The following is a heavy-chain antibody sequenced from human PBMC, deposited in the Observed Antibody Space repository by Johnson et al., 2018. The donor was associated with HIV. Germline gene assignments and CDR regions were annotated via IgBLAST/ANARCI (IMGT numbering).Heavy chain of an antibody. CDR3: ARSVDRGAFDL. J-gene: IGHJ3*01. CDR1: GFTFSSYG. CDR2: IWYDGSNK. D-gene: IGHD5-12*01. Sequence: QVQLVESGGGVVQPGRSLRLSCAASGFTFSSYGMHWVRQAPGKGLEWVATIWYDGSNKYDADSVKGRFTISRDNSKNTLYLQMNSLRPEDTAVYYCARSVDRGAFDLWGHGTLVTVSS. V-gene: IGHV3-30*19.